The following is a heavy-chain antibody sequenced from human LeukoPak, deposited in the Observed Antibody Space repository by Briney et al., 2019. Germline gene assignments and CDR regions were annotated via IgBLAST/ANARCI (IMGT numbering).Heavy chain of an antibody. Sequence: SETLSLTCAVYGGSFSGYYWSWIRQPPGKGLEWIGEINHSGSTNYNPSLKSRVTISVDTSKNQFSLKLSSVAAADTAVYYCARATYYYDSSGSRILFDYWGQGTLVTVSS. V-gene: IGHV4-34*01. CDR2: INHSGST. D-gene: IGHD3-22*01. CDR1: GGSFSGYY. J-gene: IGHJ4*02. CDR3: ARATYYYDSSGSRILFDY.